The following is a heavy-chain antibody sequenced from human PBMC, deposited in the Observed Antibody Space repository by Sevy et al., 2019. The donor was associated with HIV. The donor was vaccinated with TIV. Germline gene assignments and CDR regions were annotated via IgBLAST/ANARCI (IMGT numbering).Heavy chain of an antibody. CDR3: ARKSGIAVAGTNWFDP. J-gene: IGHJ5*02. D-gene: IGHD6-19*01. Sequence: ASVKVSCKASGYTFTSYGISWVRQAPGQGLEWMGWISAYNGNTNYAQTLQGRVTMTTDTSTSTAYMELRSLRSDDTAVYYCARKSGIAVAGTNWFDPWGQGTLVTVSS. CDR2: ISAYNGNT. V-gene: IGHV1-18*01. CDR1: GYTFTSYG.